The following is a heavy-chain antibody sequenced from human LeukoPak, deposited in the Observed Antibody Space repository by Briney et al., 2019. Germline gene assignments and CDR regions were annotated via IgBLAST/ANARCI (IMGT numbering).Heavy chain of an antibody. CDR1: GFTFASSA. Sequence: PGGSLRLSCAAFGFTFASSAMHWVRQAPGKGLEYVSLIYGDGGTTHYADSVKGRFSISRDNSKNSLYLQMNSLRTEDTAFYYCAQDWWGSYLSWGRGTLVTVSS. D-gene: IGHD1-26*01. CDR2: IYGDGGTT. CDR3: AQDWWGSYLS. J-gene: IGHJ4*02. V-gene: IGHV3-43*02.